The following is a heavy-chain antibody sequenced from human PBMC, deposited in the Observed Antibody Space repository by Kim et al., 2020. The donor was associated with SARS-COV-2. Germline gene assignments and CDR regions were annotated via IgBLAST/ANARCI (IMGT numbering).Heavy chain of an antibody. CDR3: ARDGQGGMGV. CDR1: GYTFIGSY. J-gene: IGHJ6*02. CDR2: INPNSGVT. V-gene: IGHV1-2*02. Sequence: ASVKVSCKASGYTFIGSYMHWVRQAPGQGLEWMGWINPNSGVTKYAQKFQVRVTMTRDTSISTAYMELSGLRSDDTAVYYCARDGQGGMGVWGQGTTVTVSS.